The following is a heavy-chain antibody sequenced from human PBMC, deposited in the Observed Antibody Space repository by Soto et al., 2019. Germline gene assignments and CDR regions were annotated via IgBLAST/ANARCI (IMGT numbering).Heavy chain of an antibody. J-gene: IGHJ6*02. V-gene: IGHV3-74*01. CDR2: INPDGSFT. CDR3: TRDSFDETYYYGMDV. Sequence: EVQLVESGGGSVQPGGSLRISCVASGFTFRKSWMHWVLQTPGKGLMWVSRINPDGSFTSYAESVKGRFSMTRDNAKNTLYLQMNSLRAGDTAVYYCTRDSFDETYYYGMDVWGQGTTVTVSS. D-gene: IGHD3-9*01. CDR1: GFTFRKSW.